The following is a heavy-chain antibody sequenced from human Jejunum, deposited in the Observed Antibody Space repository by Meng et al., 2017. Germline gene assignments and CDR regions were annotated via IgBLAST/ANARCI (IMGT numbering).Heavy chain of an antibody. V-gene: IGHV3-15*01. J-gene: IGHJ4*02. CDR3: TTAQADYGDPENPGYLDI. Sequence: GWSLRLSCIASGFTFNHAWMSWVRQAPGKGLEWVGRIKSKTDGGTTDYAAPVKGRFTISRDDSQNTLDLQMISLKTEDTAVYYCTTAQADYGDPENPGYLDIWGQGTLVTVSS. CDR2: IKSKTDGGTT. CDR1: GFTFNHAW. D-gene: IGHD4-17*01.